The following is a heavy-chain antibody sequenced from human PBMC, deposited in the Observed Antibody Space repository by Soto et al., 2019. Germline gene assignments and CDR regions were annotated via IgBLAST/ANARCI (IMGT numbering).Heavy chain of an antibody. J-gene: IGHJ4*02. CDR2: ISAYNGNT. V-gene: IGHV1-18*01. D-gene: IGHD3-3*01. CDR1: GYTFTIYG. Sequence: ASVKVSCKASGYTFTIYGISLVRQDPGQGLEWMGWISAYNGNTNYAQKLQGRVTMTTDTSTSTAYMELRSLRSDDTAVYYCARGAVLYDFWSGYYIESVFDYWGQGTLVTVSS. CDR3: ARGAVLYDFWSGYYIESVFDY.